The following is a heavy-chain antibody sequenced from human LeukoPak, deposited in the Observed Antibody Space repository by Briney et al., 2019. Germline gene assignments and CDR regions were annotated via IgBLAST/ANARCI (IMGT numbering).Heavy chain of an antibody. V-gene: IGHV3-7*01. CDR1: GSTFSSYW. D-gene: IGHD2/OR15-2a*01. CDR3: ARDGGLLGLLIAYYFDS. CDR2: IQRDGSER. J-gene: IGHJ4*02. Sequence: GGSLRLSCAASGSTFSSYWMGWVRQAPGKGLEWVASIQRDGSERYYVDSVKGRFTISRDNAENSLSLQMNSLRPEDTAVYYCARDGGLLGLLIAYYFDSWGQGTLVTVSS.